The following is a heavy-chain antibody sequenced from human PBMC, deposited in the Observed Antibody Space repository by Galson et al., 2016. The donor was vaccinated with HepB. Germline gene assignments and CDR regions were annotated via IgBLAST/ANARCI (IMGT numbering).Heavy chain of an antibody. CDR3: AKDGGDGDNFPYYYGMDF. CDR2: ISAYNGDT. Sequence: SCKASGYTFTNYGISWVRQAPGQGLEWMGWISAYNGDTSYAQKLQGRVTRTTDTSTSTAYMELRSLRSVDTAVYYCAKDGGDGDNFPYYYGMDFWGQGTTVTVSS. D-gene: IGHD5-24*01. CDR1: GYTFTNYG. J-gene: IGHJ6*02. V-gene: IGHV1-18*01.